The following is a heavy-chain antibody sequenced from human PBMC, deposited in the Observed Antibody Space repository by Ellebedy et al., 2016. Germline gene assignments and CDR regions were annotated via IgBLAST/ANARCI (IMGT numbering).Heavy chain of an antibody. CDR2: LYSGGST. CDR3: ASRRYSSGWADY. D-gene: IGHD6-19*01. CDR1: GFSVSSNY. Sequence: GESLKISCVVSGFSVSSNYLSWVRQAPGKGLEWVSVLYSGGSTFYADSVKGRFTISRDNSKNTLYLQMNSLRAEDTAVYYCASRRYSSGWADYWGQGTLVTVSS. J-gene: IGHJ4*02. V-gene: IGHV3-66*01.